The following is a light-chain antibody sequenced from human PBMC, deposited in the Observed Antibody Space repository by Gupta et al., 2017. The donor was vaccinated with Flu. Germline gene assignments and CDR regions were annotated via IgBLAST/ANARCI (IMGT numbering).Light chain of an antibody. V-gene: IGLV2-14*01. CDR3: TSYTNSSTAGV. CDR2: EVT. CDR1: SSDVGGYNY. J-gene: IGLJ2*01. Sequence: ITISCTGSSSDVGGYNYVSWFQHHPGKAPKLIIYEVTNRHSGVSNRFSGSKTGNTAALTIAGLQTGDEADYYCTSYTNSSTAGVFGGGTKLTVL.